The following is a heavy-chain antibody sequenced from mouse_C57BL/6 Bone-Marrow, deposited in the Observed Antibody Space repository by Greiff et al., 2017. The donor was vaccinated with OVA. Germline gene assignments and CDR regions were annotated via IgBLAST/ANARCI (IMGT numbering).Heavy chain of an antibody. CDR2: IYPGSGST. CDR1: GYTFTSYW. V-gene: IGHV1-55*01. Sequence: QVQLQQPGAELVKPGASVKMSCKASGYTFTSYWITWVTQRPGQGLEWIGDIYPGSGSTNYNEKFKSKATLTVDTSSSTAYMQLSSLTSADSAVYYCAMRYYGSSWYFDVWGTGTTVTVSS. D-gene: IGHD1-1*01. CDR3: AMRYYGSSWYFDV. J-gene: IGHJ1*03.